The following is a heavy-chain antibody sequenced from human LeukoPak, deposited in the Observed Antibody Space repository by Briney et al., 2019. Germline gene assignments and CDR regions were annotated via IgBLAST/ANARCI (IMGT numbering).Heavy chain of an antibody. V-gene: IGHV3-7*01. CDR1: AFTFSDYW. J-gene: IGHJ4*02. CDR3: TTSPVPGIDY. Sequence: GGSLRLSCETSAFTFSDYWMSWVRQTPGKGLEWVANIKEDGSEKYYVDSVKGRFTISRDNAKNSLYLHMNSLRAEDTAVYYCTTSPVPGIDYWGQGIQVTVSS. CDR2: IKEDGSEK. D-gene: IGHD6-19*01.